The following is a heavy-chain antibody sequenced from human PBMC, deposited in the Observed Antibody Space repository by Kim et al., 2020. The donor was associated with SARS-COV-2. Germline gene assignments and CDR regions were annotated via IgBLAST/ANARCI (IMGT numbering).Heavy chain of an antibody. V-gene: IGHV4-4*06. CDR3: AKEGVCGSTICRNAFDI. D-gene: IGHD2-2*01. Sequence: LEGRVTMSVETSKNQFSLKLSSVTAADTAVYYCAKEGVCGSTICRNAFDIWGQGTLVTVSS. J-gene: IGHJ3*02.